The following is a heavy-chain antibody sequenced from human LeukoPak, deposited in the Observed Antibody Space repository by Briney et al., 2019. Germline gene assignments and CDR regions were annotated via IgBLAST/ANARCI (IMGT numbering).Heavy chain of an antibody. D-gene: IGHD6-19*01. CDR2: IYYSGST. Sequence: PSETLSLTCTVSGGSISKYYWNWIRQPPGKGLEWIGNIYYSGSTNYNPSLKSRVTISVDTSKNQFSLKVNSVTAADTAVYYCASQLSTSAWLGNYYFDDWGQGTLVTFSS. CDR1: GGSISKYY. J-gene: IGHJ4*02. V-gene: IGHV4-59*01. CDR3: ASQLSTSAWLGNYYFDD.